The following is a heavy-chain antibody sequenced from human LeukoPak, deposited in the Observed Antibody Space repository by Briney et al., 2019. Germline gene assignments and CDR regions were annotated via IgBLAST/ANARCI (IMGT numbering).Heavy chain of an antibody. CDR3: ARDPIDYGDYGDLYYYYYMDV. Sequence: GGSLILSCVASGFTFSSYNMNWVRQAPGKGLEWVSSISSSSRYIYYTDSVKGRFTISRDNAKNSLYLQMNSLRDEDTAVYYCARDPIDYGDYGDLYYYYYMDVWGKGTTVTVSS. CDR1: GFTFSSYN. V-gene: IGHV3-21*01. CDR2: ISSSSRYI. J-gene: IGHJ6*03. D-gene: IGHD4-17*01.